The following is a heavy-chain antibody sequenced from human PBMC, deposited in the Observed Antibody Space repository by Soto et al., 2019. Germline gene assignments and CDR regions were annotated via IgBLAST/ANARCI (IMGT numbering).Heavy chain of an antibody. CDR2: IYYSGST. CDR3: ARVKQYYDTSGRAYYFDH. D-gene: IGHD3-22*01. Sequence: SETLSVTCTVSGGSINTYYWGWIRQPPGKGLEWIGYIYYSGSTNYNPSLKRRVTISVDMSKNQFSLKLSSVTAADTGVYYCARVKQYYDTSGRAYYFDHWGQGALVTAPQ. CDR1: GGSINTYY. V-gene: IGHV4-59*01. J-gene: IGHJ4*02.